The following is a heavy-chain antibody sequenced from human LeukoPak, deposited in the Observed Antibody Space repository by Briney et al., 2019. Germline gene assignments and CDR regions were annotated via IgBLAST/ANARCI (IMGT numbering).Heavy chain of an antibody. CDR2: ISDSGSDI. CDR3: ARGTYRHDY. Sequence: GGSLRLSCAASGFTFSSYSMNWVRQAPGKGLEWVSYISDSGSDIYYADSVKGRFTISRDNAENSLFLQMSSLRAEDTAVYYCARGTYRHDYWGQGTLVTVSS. J-gene: IGHJ4*02. V-gene: IGHV3-21*05. CDR1: GFTFSSYS.